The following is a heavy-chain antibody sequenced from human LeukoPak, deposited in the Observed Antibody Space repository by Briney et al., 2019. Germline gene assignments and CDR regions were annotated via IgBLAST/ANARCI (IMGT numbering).Heavy chain of an antibody. J-gene: IGHJ6*02. V-gene: IGHV1-58*02. CDR1: VFTFTSSA. Sequence: GASVKVSRKASVFTFTSSAMQWVRQARGQRLEWIGWIVVGSGNTNYAQKFQERVTITRDMSTSTAYMELSSLRSEDTAVYYCAARGGQQLAQGRYYYDGMDVWGQGTMVTVSS. D-gene: IGHD6-13*01. CDR3: AARGGQQLAQGRYYYDGMDV. CDR2: IVVGSGNT.